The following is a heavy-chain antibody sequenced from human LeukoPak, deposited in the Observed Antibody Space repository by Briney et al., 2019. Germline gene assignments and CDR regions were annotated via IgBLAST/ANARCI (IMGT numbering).Heavy chain of an antibody. CDR3: ARDGDTSGYSD. Sequence: GGSLRLSCGGSGFTFSNYWMSWVRQAPGKGLEWVANIKQDGSEKYYVDSVKGRFTISRDNAKSSLYLQMNSLRAEDTAVYYCARDGDTSGYSDWGQGTLVTVSS. CDR1: GFTFSNYW. V-gene: IGHV3-7*01. CDR2: IKQDGSEK. J-gene: IGHJ4*02. D-gene: IGHD3-3*01.